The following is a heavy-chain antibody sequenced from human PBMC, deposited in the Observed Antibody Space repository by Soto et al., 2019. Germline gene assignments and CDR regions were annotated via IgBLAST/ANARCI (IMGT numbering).Heavy chain of an antibody. CDR2: INPNSGGT. V-gene: IGHV1-2*02. CDR3: ARGGATSFGVVHYYYYGMDV. D-gene: IGHD3-3*01. J-gene: IGHJ6*02. CDR1: GYTFTGYY. Sequence: ASVKVSCKASGYTFTGYYMHWVRQAPGQGLEWVGWINPNSGGTNYAQKFQDRVTMTSDTSISTAYMDLSRLRSDDTAVYYCARGGATSFGVVHYYYYGMDVWGQGTMVTVSS.